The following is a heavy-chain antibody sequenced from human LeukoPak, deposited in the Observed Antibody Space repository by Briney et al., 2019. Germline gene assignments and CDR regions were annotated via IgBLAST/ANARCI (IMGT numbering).Heavy chain of an antibody. CDR1: GFSVSGYW. CDR3: AREWQGGIAAAGTRIEGDY. Sequence: GGSLRLSCAVSGFSVSGYWMTWVRQAPGKGLEWVANIKQDGSEKNYVDSVKGRFTISRDNAENSLFLQMNSLRDEDTAVYYCAREWQGGIAAAGTRIEGDYWGQGTLVAVSS. J-gene: IGHJ4*02. CDR2: IKQDGSEK. D-gene: IGHD6-13*01. V-gene: IGHV3-7*01.